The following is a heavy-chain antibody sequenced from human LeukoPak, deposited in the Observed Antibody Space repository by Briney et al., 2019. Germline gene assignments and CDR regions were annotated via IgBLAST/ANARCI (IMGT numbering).Heavy chain of an antibody. V-gene: IGHV3-48*04. Sequence: PGGSLRLSCAASGIIFSTYNMNWVRQAPGKGLEWVSYISSTSRPTYYADSVKGRFTISRDNAKNSLYLQMNSLRAEDTAVYYCASSPRAYYMDVWGKGTTVTVSS. CDR1: GIIFSTYN. J-gene: IGHJ6*03. CDR3: ASSPRAYYMDV. CDR2: ISSTSRPT.